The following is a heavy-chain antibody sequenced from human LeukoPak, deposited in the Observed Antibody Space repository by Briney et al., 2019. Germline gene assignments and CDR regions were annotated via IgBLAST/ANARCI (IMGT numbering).Heavy chain of an antibody. D-gene: IGHD3-10*01. CDR2: IYHSGST. V-gene: IGHV4-4*02. CDR3: AREPGITMVRGVIPRQDYWYFDL. J-gene: IGHJ2*01. CDR1: GGSISSSNW. Sequence: PSETLSLTCAVSGGSISSSNWWSWVRQPPGKGPEWIGEIYHSGSTNYNPSLKSRVTISVDKSKNQFSLKLSSVTAADTAVYYCAREPGITMVRGVIPRQDYWYFDLWGRGTLVTVSS.